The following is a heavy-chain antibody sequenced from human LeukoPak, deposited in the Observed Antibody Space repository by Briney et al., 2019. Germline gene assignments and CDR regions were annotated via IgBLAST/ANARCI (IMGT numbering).Heavy chain of an antibody. CDR2: IYHSGST. CDR3: ARETSSQGFQH. D-gene: IGHD6-19*01. V-gene: IGHV4-38-2*02. J-gene: IGHJ1*01. Sequence: SETLSLTCTVSGYSISSGYYWGWIRQPPGKGLEWIGSIYHSGSTYYNPSLKSRVTISVDTSKNQFSLKLSSVTAADTAVYYCARETSSQGFQHWGQGTLVTVSS. CDR1: GYSISSGYY.